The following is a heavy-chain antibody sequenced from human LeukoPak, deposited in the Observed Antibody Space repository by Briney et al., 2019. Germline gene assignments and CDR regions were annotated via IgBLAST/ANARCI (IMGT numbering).Heavy chain of an antibody. CDR2: ISSSSSYI. Sequence: PGGSLRLSCAASGFTFSSYSMNWVRQAPGKGLEWVSSISSSSSYIYYADSVKGRFTISRDNAENSLYLQMNSLRAEDTAVYYCAGDCSSTSCYDGWGQGTLVTVSS. CDR1: GFTFSSYS. D-gene: IGHD2-2*01. V-gene: IGHV3-21*01. J-gene: IGHJ4*02. CDR3: AGDCSSTSCYDG.